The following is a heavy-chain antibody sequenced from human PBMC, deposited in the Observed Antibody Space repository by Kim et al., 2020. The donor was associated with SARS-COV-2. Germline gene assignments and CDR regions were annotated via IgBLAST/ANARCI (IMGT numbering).Heavy chain of an antibody. Sequence: GGSLRLSCSASGFTFSSYAIHWVRQAAGKGLEYVAAISKTGANPYYADSVKDRFTISRDNSKNTLYLQMNSLRVEDTAVYYCVRVVPGTMIDYWGQGTLVTVSS. V-gene: IGHV3-64D*09. CDR2: ISKTGANP. D-gene: IGHD2-2*01. CDR3: VRVVPGTMIDY. J-gene: IGHJ4*02. CDR1: GFTFSSYA.